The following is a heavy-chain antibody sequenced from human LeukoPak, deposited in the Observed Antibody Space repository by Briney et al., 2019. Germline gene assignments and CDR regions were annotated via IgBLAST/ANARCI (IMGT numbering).Heavy chain of an antibody. CDR1: GSSLSNARMG. V-gene: IGHV2-5*02. CDR2: IYWDDEK. CDR3: AHRHVYDLLSGLTY. D-gene: IGHD3-3*01. Sequence: ESGPTLVNPTETLTLTCTVSGSSLSNARMGVSWIRQPPGKALEWLAHIYWDDEKRYSPSLKSRLTITKDTSKNQVVLTVTNMDPVDTATYYCAHRHVYDLLSGLTYWGQGTLVTVSS. J-gene: IGHJ4*02.